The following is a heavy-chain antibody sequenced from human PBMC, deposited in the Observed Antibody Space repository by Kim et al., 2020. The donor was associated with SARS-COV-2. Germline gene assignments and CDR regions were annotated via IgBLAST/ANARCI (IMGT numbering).Heavy chain of an antibody. CDR2: VYYTGNT. V-gene: IGHV4-61*01. J-gene: IGHJ6*02. D-gene: IGHD3-10*01. Sequence: SETLSLTCNVSGVSVNNNNYYWNWIRQPPGKGLEWIGYVYYTGNTNYNPSLKSRVTISEDTSKNQFSLRLTSVTAADTAIYYCASSYFTLYYYALDVWG. CDR3: ASSYFTLYYYALDV. CDR1: GVSVNNNNYY.